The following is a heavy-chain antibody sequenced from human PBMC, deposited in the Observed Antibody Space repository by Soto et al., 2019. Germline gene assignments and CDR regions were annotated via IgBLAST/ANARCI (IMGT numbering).Heavy chain of an antibody. CDR2: IKQDGSEK. CDR1: GFTFSSYW. J-gene: IGHJ3*02. Sequence: EVQLVESGGGLVQPGGSLRLSCAASGFTFSSYWMSWVRQAPGKGLEWVANIKQDGSEKYYVDSVKGRFTISRDNAKNSLYLHMNSLRAEDTAVYYCAFGYSSGWYDAFDIWGQGTMVTVSS. CDR3: AFGYSSGWYDAFDI. V-gene: IGHV3-7*01. D-gene: IGHD6-19*01.